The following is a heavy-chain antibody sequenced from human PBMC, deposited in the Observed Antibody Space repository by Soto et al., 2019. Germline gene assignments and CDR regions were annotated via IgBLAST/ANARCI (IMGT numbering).Heavy chain of an antibody. CDR2: IWYDGSNK. CDR3: ARDLSGDYGALDT. CDR1: GFTFSRYG. J-gene: IGHJ3*02. V-gene: IGHV3-33*01. D-gene: IGHD4-17*01. Sequence: GGSLRLSCAPSGFTFSRYGMHWARQAPGKGLEWVAVIWYDGSNKVYADSVKGRFTISRDNSKNTLYLQMNSLRAEDTAVYYCARDLSGDYGALDTWGQGTMVTVSS.